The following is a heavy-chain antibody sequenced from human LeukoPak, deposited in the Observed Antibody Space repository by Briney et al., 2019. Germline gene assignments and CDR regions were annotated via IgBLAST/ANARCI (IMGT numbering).Heavy chain of an antibody. D-gene: IGHD2-2*01. CDR2: ISSSSSTI. CDR1: EFTFSSYS. CDR3: ARDGIRIVVVPAAEYYYYYGMDV. J-gene: IGHJ6*02. V-gene: IGHV3-48*04. Sequence: GGSLRLSCAASEFTFSSYSMNWVRQAPGKGLEWVSYISSSSSTIYYADSVKGRFTISRDNAKNSLYLQMNSLRAEDTAVYYCARDGIRIVVVPAAEYYYYYGMDVWGQGTTVTVSS.